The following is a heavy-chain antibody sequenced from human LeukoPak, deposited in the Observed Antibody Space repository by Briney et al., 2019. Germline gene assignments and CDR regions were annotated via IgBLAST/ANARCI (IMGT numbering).Heavy chain of an antibody. J-gene: IGHJ5*02. CDR2: IYSGGST. V-gene: IGHV3-53*01. CDR1: GFTVSSNY. CDR3: AKSPGIAASLFDP. D-gene: IGHD6-13*01. Sequence: GGSLRLSCAASGFTVSSNYMSWVRQAPGKGLEWVSVIYSGGSTYYADSVKGRFTISRDNSKNTLYLQMNSLRAEDTAVYYCAKSPGIAASLFDPWGQGTLVTVSS.